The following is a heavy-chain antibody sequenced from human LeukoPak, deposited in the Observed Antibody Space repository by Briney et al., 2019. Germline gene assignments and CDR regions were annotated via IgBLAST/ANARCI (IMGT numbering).Heavy chain of an antibody. CDR1: GFTFSSYE. V-gene: IGHV3-48*03. Sequence: GGSLRLSCAASGFTFSSYEMNWVRQAPGKGLEWISYISSSGGTIYYADSVKGRFTISRDNAKNSLYLQMNSLRAEHTAVYYCARDVAPIDYWGQGTLVTVSS. CDR2: ISSSGGTI. CDR3: ARDVAPIDY. J-gene: IGHJ4*02.